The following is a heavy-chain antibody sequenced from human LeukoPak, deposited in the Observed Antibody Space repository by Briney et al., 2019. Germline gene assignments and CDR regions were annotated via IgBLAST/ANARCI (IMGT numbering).Heavy chain of an antibody. CDR1: GFTFSSYS. CDR2: ISYDGSNK. J-gene: IGHJ6*02. D-gene: IGHD3-10*01. CDR3: ARDGSGPSDYYYYYGMDV. V-gene: IGHV3-30*03. Sequence: GGSLRLSCAASGFTFSSYSMNWVRQAPGKGLEWVAVISYDGSNKYYADSVKGRFTISRDNSKNTLYLQMNSLRAEDTAVYYCARDGSGPSDYYYYYGMDVWGQGTTVTVSS.